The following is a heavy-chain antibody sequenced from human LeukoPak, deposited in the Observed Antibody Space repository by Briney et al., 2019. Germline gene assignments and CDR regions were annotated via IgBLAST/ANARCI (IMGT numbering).Heavy chain of an antibody. D-gene: IGHD2-2*02. J-gene: IGHJ3*02. CDR3: ARDGSPYCSSTSCDMDAAFDI. CDR2: IYYSGST. CDR1: GGSISSFY. V-gene: IGHV4-59*01. Sequence: SETLSLTCTVSGGSISSFYWSWIRQPPGKGLEWIGYIYYSGSTNYNPSLKSRVTISVDTSKNQFSLKLSSVTAADTAVYYCARDGSPYCSSTSCDMDAAFDIWGQGTMVTVSS.